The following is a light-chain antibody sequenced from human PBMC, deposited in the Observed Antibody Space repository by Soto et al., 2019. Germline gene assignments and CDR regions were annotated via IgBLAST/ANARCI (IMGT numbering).Light chain of an antibody. CDR1: QSVSSY. CDR2: DAS. Sequence: EIVLTQSPAILSMSLGERATLSCRASQSVSSYFVWYQQKPGQAPRLLIYDASNRHTGVPARFSGSGSGTDFTLTISSLEPEDFAVYYCQQSRYWPVTFGQGTKVEIK. CDR3: QQSRYWPVT. J-gene: IGKJ1*01. V-gene: IGKV3-11*01.